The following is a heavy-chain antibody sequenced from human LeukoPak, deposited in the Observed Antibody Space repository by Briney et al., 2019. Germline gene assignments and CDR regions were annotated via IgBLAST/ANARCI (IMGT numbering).Heavy chain of an antibody. CDR3: TKETIASRGFAFDV. D-gene: IGHD2-15*01. Sequence: GGSLRLSCAASAFAFSAYGMHWVRQAQGKGLEWVASIRFDGSNKFYADSVRGRFTISRENSKNTLYLQMNRLRPEDTAVYYCTKETIASRGFAFDVWGHGTVVSVSS. V-gene: IGHV3-30*02. J-gene: IGHJ3*01. CDR2: IRFDGSNK. CDR1: AFAFSAYG.